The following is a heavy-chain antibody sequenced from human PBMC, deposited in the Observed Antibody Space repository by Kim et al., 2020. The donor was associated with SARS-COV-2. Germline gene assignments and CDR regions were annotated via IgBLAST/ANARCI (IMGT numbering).Heavy chain of an antibody. CDR3: AKAHNRDWRIFDY. D-gene: IGHD1-1*01. Sequence: YSDSGQGRFTLSSDDDKNTLYLQVNGLRVEDTAVYHCAKAHNRDWRIFDYWGQGNLVTVSS. J-gene: IGHJ4*02. V-gene: IGHV3-23*01.